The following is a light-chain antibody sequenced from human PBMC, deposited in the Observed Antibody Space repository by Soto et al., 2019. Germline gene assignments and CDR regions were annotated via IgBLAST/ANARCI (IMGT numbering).Light chain of an antibody. CDR2: AAS. CDR3: QKYNSDRLT. J-gene: IGKJ4*01. V-gene: IGKV1-27*01. Sequence: DIQMTQSPSSLSASLGDRVTITCRARQGIGVYLAWFQQKPGNAPKLLIYAASTLQSGVPSRFSGSGSGTDFTLTVISLQPEDVATYYCQKYNSDRLTFGGGTRVEIK. CDR1: QGIGVY.